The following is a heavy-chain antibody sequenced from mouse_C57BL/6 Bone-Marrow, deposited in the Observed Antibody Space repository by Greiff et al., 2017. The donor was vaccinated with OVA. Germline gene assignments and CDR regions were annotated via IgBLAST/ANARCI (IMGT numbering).Heavy chain of an antibody. CDR3: AREGGAD. J-gene: IGHJ3*01. Sequence: VQLQQSGAELVRPGTSVKVSCKASGYAFTNYLIEWVKQRPGQGLEWIGVINPGSGGTNYNEKFKGKATLTADKSSSTAYMQLSSLTSEDSAVYFCAREGGADWGQGTLVTVSA. CDR2: INPGSGGT. V-gene: IGHV1-54*01. D-gene: IGHD1-1*02. CDR1: GYAFTNYL.